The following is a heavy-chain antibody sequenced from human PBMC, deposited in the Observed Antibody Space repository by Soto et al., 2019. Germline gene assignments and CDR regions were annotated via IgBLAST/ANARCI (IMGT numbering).Heavy chain of an antibody. CDR1: GFIFSNYV. CDR2: MSYDGTTK. D-gene: IGHD2-21*01. J-gene: IGHJ4*02. CDR3: AREVLWSRYFDY. Sequence: QVQLVESGGGVVQPGRSLRLSCAASGFIFSNYVMYWFRRTPGKGLEWVAFMSYDGTTKYYADSVKGRFTISRDNSKNTLYLQMNNLRPEDTGVYYCAREVLWSRYFDYWGQGTLVTVSS. V-gene: IGHV3-30-3*01.